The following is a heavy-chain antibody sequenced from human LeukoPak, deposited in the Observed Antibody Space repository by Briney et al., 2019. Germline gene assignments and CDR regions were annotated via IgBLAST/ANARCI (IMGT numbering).Heavy chain of an antibody. V-gene: IGHV3-48*04. CDR1: GFTFSNYN. Sequence: GGSLRLSCAASGFTFSNYNMNWVRQAPGKGLEWLSYISSGSSTIYYADSVKGRFTISRDNAKNSLYLQMNSLRAEDTAVYYCYYYDSSGFYPQTKIDYWGQGTLVTVSS. D-gene: IGHD3-22*01. J-gene: IGHJ4*02. CDR2: ISSGSSTI. CDR3: YYYDSSGFYPQTKIDY.